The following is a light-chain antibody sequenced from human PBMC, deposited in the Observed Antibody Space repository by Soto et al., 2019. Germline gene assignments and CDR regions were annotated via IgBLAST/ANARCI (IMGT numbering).Light chain of an antibody. Sequence: EMVITQSPAILSVSPGESATLSCRASQSVNSNYLAWYQQHPGQPPRLIIYGISTRETGIRARFSGSGAGTEFSLTISSLQSEDVAVYYCQQYSKWPITFGQGTRLEIK. CDR1: QSVNSN. CDR3: QQYSKWPIT. J-gene: IGKJ5*01. CDR2: GIS. V-gene: IGKV3-15*01.